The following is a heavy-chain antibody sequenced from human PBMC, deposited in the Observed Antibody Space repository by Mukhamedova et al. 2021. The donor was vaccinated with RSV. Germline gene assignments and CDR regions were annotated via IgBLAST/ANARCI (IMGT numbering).Heavy chain of an antibody. CDR2: IYYSGST. V-gene: IGHV4-39*01. Sequence: EWIGSIYYSGSTYYNPSLKSRVTISVDTPKNQFSLKLSSVTAADTAVYYCARRGKNYYYYGMDVWGQGTTVTVPS. J-gene: IGHJ6*02. CDR3: ARRGKNYYYYGMDV.